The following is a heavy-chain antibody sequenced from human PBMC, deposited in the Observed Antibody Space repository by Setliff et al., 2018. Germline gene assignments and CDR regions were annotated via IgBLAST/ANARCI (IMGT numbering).Heavy chain of an antibody. CDR2: INPGDGST. J-gene: IGHJ4*02. CDR3: ARENTAKNFWGEESDY. D-gene: IGHD3-3*01. CDR1: GYTFTTYY. Sequence: ASVKVSCKASGYTFTTYYMHWVRQAPGQGLEWMGVINPGDGSTTYAQKFQGRVKMTRDTSTNTVYMQLNSPRFEDRAVYYCARENTAKNFWGEESDYWGQGTLVTVSS. V-gene: IGHV1-46*01.